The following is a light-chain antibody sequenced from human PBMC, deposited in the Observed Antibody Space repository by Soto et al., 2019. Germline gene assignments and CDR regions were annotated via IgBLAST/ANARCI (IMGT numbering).Light chain of an antibody. CDR3: SSLTTSETWV. J-gene: IGLJ3*02. CDR2: EVS. V-gene: IGLV2-14*02. CDR1: SSDVGSYNR. Sequence: HSALTQPASVSGSPGQSITISCTGGSSDVGSYNRVSWYRQYPGKAPQLMIYEVSYRPSGVSNRFSGSKSGNTASLTISGLQAEDEADYFCSSLTTSETWVIGGGTKLTVL.